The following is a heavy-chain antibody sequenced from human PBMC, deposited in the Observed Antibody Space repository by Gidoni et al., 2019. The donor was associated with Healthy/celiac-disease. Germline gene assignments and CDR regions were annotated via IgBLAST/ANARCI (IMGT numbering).Heavy chain of an antibody. J-gene: IGHJ4*02. Sequence: QVQLVESGGGVVQPGRSLRLSCAASGFTFSSYAMHWVRQAPGKGLEWVAVISYDGSNKYYADSVKGRFTISRDNSKNTLYLQMNSLRAEDTAVYYCAREAHYGDYEVGYYFDYWGQGTLVTVSS. V-gene: IGHV3-30-3*01. CDR2: ISYDGSNK. CDR3: AREAHYGDYEVGYYFDY. CDR1: GFTFSSYA. D-gene: IGHD4-17*01.